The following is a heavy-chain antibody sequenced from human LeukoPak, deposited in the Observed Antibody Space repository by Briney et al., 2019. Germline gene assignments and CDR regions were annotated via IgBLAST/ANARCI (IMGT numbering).Heavy chain of an antibody. Sequence: PSETLSLTCTVSGGSISSSSYYWGWIRQPPGKGLEWIGSIYYSGSTYYNPSLKSRVTISVDTSKNQFSLKLSSVTAADTAVYYCARGLRLSIAARPPWFDPWGQGTLVTVSS. CDR2: IYYSGST. CDR1: GGSISSSSYY. J-gene: IGHJ5*02. D-gene: IGHD6-6*01. V-gene: IGHV4-39*01. CDR3: ARGLRLSIAARPPWFDP.